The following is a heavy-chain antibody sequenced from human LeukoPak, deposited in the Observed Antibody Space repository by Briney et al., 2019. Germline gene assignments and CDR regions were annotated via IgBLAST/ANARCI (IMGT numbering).Heavy chain of an antibody. CDR1: GYSLTSYW. D-gene: IGHD6-19*01. CDR2: IYPGDSDT. V-gene: IGHV5-51*03. Sequence: KPGESLKISCKGSGYSLTSYWIGWVRQMPGKGLEWMGIIYPGDSDTRYSPSFQGQVTISADKSISTAYLQWSSLKASDTAMYYCARLRRYSSGWYYFDYWGQGPLVTVSS. CDR3: ARLRRYSSGWYYFDY. J-gene: IGHJ4*02.